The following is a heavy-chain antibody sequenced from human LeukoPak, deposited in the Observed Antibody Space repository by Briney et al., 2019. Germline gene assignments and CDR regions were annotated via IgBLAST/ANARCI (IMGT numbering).Heavy chain of an antibody. CDR3: ARDARGAAAADDAFDI. J-gene: IGHJ3*02. V-gene: IGHV3-48*01. CDR1: GFTFSSYS. D-gene: IGHD6-13*01. CDR2: ISSSSSTI. Sequence: GGSLRLSCAASGFTFSSYSMNWVRQAPGKGLEWVSYISSSSSTIHYADSVKGRFTISRDNAKNSLYLQMNSLRAEDTAVYYCARDARGAAAADDAFDIWGQGTMVTVSS.